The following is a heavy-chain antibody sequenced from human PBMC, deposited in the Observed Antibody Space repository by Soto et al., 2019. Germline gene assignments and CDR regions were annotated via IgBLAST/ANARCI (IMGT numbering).Heavy chain of an antibody. D-gene: IGHD3-10*01. J-gene: IGHJ6*02. CDR2: IYYSGST. V-gene: IGHV4-39*01. Sequence: SETLSPTSTVCGGSICSSSYCGGWIRQKPRKGLEWIGSIYYSGSTYYNPSLKSRVTISVDTSKNQFSLKLSSVTAADTAVYYCHRNLMRITMVRDFYGIDVWGQGTTFT. CDR1: GGSICSSSYC. CDR3: HRNLMRITMVRDFYGIDV.